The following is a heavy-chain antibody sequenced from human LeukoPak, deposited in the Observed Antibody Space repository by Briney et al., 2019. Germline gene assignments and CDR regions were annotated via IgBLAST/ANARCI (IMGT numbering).Heavy chain of an antibody. J-gene: IGHJ6*03. CDR3: ATVQRPMVRGNYYYYYMDV. CDR1: GYSISSGYY. D-gene: IGHD3-10*01. CDR2: IYHSGST. Sequence: PSETLSLTCTVSGYSISSGYYWGWIRQPPGKGLEWIGSIYHSGSTYYNPSLKSRVTISVDTSKNQFSLKLSSVTAADTAVYYCATVQRPMVRGNYYYYYMDVWGKRTTATVSS. V-gene: IGHV4-38-2*02.